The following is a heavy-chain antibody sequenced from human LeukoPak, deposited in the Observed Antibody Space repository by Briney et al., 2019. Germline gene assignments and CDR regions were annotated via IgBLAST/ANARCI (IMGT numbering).Heavy chain of an antibody. V-gene: IGHV3-9*01. CDR2: ISWNSGII. CDR3: AKGLTGYYQVFDY. J-gene: IGHJ4*02. CDR1: GFTFDDYA. Sequence: GGSPRLSCAASGFTFDDYAMHWVRQAPGKGLEWVSGISWNSGIIGYADSVKGRFTISRDNAKNSLYLQMNSLRAEDTALYYCAKGLTGYYQVFDYWGQGTLVTVSS. D-gene: IGHD3-9*01.